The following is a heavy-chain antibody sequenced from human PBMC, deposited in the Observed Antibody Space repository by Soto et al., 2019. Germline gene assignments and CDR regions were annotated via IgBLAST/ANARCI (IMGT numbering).Heavy chain of an antibody. CDR3: XXXXXXXXXXXXDX. CDR1: GGSISSYY. CDR2: IYYSGST. J-gene: IGHJ5*02. V-gene: IGHV4-59*01. Sequence: QVQLQESGPGLVKPSETLSLTCTVSGGSISSYYWSWIRQPPGKGLEWIGCIYYSGSTNYNPSLKSRVTISVDTSKNQFSLNLSSVTAAXTXXXXXXXXXXXXXXXXXDXXXQGTLVTVSS.